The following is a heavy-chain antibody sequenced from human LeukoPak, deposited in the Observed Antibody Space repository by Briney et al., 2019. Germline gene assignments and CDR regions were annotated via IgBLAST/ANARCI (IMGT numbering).Heavy chain of an antibody. CDR2: MDYSGNT. CDR1: GGSISSYY. J-gene: IGHJ3*02. Sequence: TSETLSLTCTVSGGSISSYYWSWIRQPPGKGLEWIGYMDYSGNTDYNPSLKSRVTISVDTSKTQFSLTLTSVTAADTAVYYCARVPPLGYCSGGSCYSDAFDIWGQGTMVTVSS. CDR3: ARVPPLGYCSGGSCYSDAFDI. V-gene: IGHV4-59*01. D-gene: IGHD2-15*01.